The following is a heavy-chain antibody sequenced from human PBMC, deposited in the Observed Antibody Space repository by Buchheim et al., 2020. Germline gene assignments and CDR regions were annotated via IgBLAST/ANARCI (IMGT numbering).Heavy chain of an antibody. J-gene: IGHJ4*02. V-gene: IGHV4-30-2*01. D-gene: IGHD6-13*01. Sequence: QVQLQESGPGLVKPSQTLSLTCAVSGGSIISGANYWSWIRQHPGKGLEWIGYIYHSGSTYYNPSLKSRVTISVDRSKNQFSLKLSSVTAADTAVYYCARVSSSSWLFDYWGQGTL. CDR3: ARVSSSSWLFDY. CDR1: GGSIISGANY. CDR2: IYHSGST.